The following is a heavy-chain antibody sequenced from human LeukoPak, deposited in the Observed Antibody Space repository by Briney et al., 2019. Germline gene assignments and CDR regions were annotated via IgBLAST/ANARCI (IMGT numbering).Heavy chain of an antibody. CDR2: IYHSGST. Sequence: SETLSLTCAVSGYSISSGYYWGWIRQPPGRGLEWIGSIYHSGSTYYNPSLKSRVTISVDTSKNQFSLKLNSVTAADTAVYYCASTSQRHQEIFDYWDQGTLVTVSS. D-gene: IGHD2-2*01. J-gene: IGHJ4*02. CDR1: GYSISSGYY. CDR3: ASTSQRHQEIFDY. V-gene: IGHV4-38-2*01.